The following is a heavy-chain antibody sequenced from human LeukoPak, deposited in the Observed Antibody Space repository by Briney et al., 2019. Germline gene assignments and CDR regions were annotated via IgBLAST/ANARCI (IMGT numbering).Heavy chain of an antibody. Sequence: GASVKVSCKASGYTFTSYGISWVRQAPGQGLEWMGWISAYNGNTNYAQKLQGRVTMTTDTSTSTAYMELRSLRSDDTAVYYCARVGYDSSGYYYRLYYYYYYMDVWGKGTTVTVSS. J-gene: IGHJ6*03. V-gene: IGHV1-18*01. CDR3: ARVGYDSSGYYYRLYYYYYYMDV. CDR2: ISAYNGNT. D-gene: IGHD3-22*01. CDR1: GYTFTSYG.